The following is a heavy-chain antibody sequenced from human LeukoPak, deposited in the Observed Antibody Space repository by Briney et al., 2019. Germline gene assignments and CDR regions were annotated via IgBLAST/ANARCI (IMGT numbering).Heavy chain of an antibody. J-gene: IGHJ5*02. V-gene: IGHV3-30*04. CDR1: GFTFSSYA. CDR3: ARPSLRRVRGVITYNWFDP. D-gene: IGHD3-10*01. CDR2: ISYDGSNK. Sequence: PGKSLRLSCAASGFTFSSYAMHWVRQAPGKGLEWVAVISYDGSNKYYADSVKGRFTISRDNSKNTLYLQMNSLRAEDTAVYYCARPSLRRVRGVITYNWFDPWGQGTLVTVSS.